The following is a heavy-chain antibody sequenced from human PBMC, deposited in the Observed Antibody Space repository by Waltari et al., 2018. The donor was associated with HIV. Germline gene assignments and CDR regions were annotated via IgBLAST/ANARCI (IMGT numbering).Heavy chain of an antibody. CDR3: ARVRVGGKIYGMDV. V-gene: IGHV4-59*01. Sequence: QVQLQESGPGLVKPSETLSLTCTVSGGSISSYYWSWIRQPPGKGLEWIGYIYYSGSTNYNPSLKSRVTISVDTSKNQVSLKLSSVTAADTAVYYCARVRVGGKIYGMDVWGQGTTVTVSS. CDR2: IYYSGST. D-gene: IGHD3-10*01. J-gene: IGHJ6*02. CDR1: GGSISSYY.